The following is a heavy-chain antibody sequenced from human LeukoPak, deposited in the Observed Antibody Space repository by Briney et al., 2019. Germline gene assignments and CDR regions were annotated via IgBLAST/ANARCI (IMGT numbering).Heavy chain of an antibody. V-gene: IGHV3-23*01. CDR3: SKNVHDNRGYHDY. CDR1: GFTLSSYA. D-gene: IGHD3-22*01. J-gene: IGHJ4*02. CDR2: ITGSGAST. Sequence: GGSLRLSCAASGFTLSSYAMTWVRQAPEKGLEWVSTITGSGASTYYAGSVKGRFTISRDNSKNTLYLQMNSLTADDTAVYYCSKNVHDNRGYHDYRGQETLVTVSS.